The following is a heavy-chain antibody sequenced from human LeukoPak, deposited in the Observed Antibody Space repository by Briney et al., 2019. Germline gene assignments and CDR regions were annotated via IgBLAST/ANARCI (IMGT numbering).Heavy chain of an antibody. V-gene: IGHV4-34*01. D-gene: IGHD5-12*01. CDR1: GGSFSGYY. CDR3: ATQAGYSGYLNHFDY. Sequence: SETLSLTCAVYGGSFSGYYWSWIRQPPGKGLEWIGEINHSGSTNYNPSLKSRVTISVDTSKNQFSLKLSSVTAADTAVYYCATQAGYSGYLNHFDYWGQGTLVTVSS. CDR2: INHSGST. J-gene: IGHJ4*02.